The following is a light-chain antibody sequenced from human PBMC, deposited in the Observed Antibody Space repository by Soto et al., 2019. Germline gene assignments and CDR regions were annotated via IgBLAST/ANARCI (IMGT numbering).Light chain of an antibody. Sequence: DIQMTQSPSSLSASVGDRVTITCRASQGIIDYLAWYQQKPGEVPKLLIYAASTLQSGVPSRFSGSGSGTDFTLTISSLQPEDVATYYCQKYNSAPQPFGQGTKVAIK. J-gene: IGKJ1*01. CDR2: AAS. CDR3: QKYNSAPQP. V-gene: IGKV1-27*01. CDR1: QGIIDY.